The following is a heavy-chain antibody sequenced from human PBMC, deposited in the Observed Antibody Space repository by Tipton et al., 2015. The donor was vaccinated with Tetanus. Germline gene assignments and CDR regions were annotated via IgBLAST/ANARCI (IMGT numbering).Heavy chain of an antibody. V-gene: IGHV3-23*01. CDR2: ISVRGSHT. Sequence: SLRLSCGISGFTFSTTKMNWVRQAPGKGLEWVSGISVRGSHTYYADPVKGRFSISRDNSKNTVYLQMNSLRDEDTAVYYCAKDPASRGWFDPWGQGTLVSVSS. CDR3: AKDPASRGWFDP. J-gene: IGHJ5*02. CDR1: GFTFSTTK.